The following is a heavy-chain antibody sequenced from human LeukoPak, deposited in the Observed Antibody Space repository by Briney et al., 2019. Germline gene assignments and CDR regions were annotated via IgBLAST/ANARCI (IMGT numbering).Heavy chain of an antibody. CDR2: IKQDGSEK. CDR3: ARDRYRNSY. CDR1: GFTFSNYC. V-gene: IGHV3-7*01. J-gene: IGHJ4*02. D-gene: IGHD4-11*01. Sequence: GGSLTLPCAASGFTFSNYCRTWVRQAPGKGLEWVAHIKQDGSEKDYVDSVKGRFTISRDNAKNSLYLQMNSLRAEDTAVYYCARDRYRNSYWGQGTLVTVSS.